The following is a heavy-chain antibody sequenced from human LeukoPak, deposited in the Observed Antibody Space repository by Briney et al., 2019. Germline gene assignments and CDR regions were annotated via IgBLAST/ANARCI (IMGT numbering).Heavy chain of an antibody. J-gene: IGHJ3*02. CDR2: IYYSGST. CDR3: AICNSYGPFGLFEM. CDR1: GGSISSSSYY. V-gene: IGHV4-39*05. Sequence: ASETPSLTCTVSGGSISSSSYYSGWIRQPPGKGLGWIGSIYYSGSTYYNPSLKSRVTISVDTSKNQFSLKLSSVTAADTAVYDCAICNSYGPFGLFEMWGQGTMVTVSS. D-gene: IGHD5-18*01.